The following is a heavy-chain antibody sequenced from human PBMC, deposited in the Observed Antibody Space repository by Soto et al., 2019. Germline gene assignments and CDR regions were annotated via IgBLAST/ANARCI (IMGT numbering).Heavy chain of an antibody. D-gene: IGHD6-19*01. CDR2: IYHGGTT. J-gene: IGHJ4*01. V-gene: IGHV4-38-2*02. Sequence: SETQSLTYTVSGYSIRSGSYWAWIRQPPGKGPEWIASIYHGGTTFYNPSLKSRIIISVDTSNNQFSLKLTSVTAADTAVYYCARVHVMVVAGSTFDYWGHGTLVTVSS. CDR3: ARVHVMVVAGSTFDY. CDR1: GYSIRSGSY.